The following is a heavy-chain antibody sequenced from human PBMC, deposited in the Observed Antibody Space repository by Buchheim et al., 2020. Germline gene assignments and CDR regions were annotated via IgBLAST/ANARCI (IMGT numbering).Heavy chain of an antibody. V-gene: IGHV4-30-4*01. CDR2: IYYSGST. CDR1: GGPISRSDYY. J-gene: IGHJ6*02. Sequence: QVQLQESGPGLVKPSQTLSLTCTLSGGPISRSDYYWSWIRQPPGKGLEWIGYIYYSGSTYYNPSLRSRVNISVDTSKNQFSLKLNSVTAADTAVYYCARSGYSGYVADYYYYYGMDVWGQGTT. CDR3: ARSGYSGYVADYYYYYGMDV. D-gene: IGHD5-12*01.